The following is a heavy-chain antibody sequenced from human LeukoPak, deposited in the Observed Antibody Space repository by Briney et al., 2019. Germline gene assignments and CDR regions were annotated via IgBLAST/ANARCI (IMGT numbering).Heavy chain of an antibody. CDR2: ISYDGSNK. V-gene: IGHV3-30*18. J-gene: IGHJ1*01. D-gene: IGHD5-12*01. CDR3: ANLPLRDIVTNH. Sequence: AGGSLRLSCAASGFTLSSYGMHWVRQAPGKGLEWVAVISYDGSNKYYADSVKGRFTISRDNSKNTLYLQMNSLRAEDTAVYYCANLPLRDIVTNHWGQGTLVTASS. CDR1: GFTLSSYG.